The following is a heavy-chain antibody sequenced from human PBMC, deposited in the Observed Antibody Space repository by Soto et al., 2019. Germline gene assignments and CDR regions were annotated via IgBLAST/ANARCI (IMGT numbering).Heavy chain of an antibody. V-gene: IGHV1-69*06. CDR2: IIPIFDKP. D-gene: IGHD3-3*01. Sequence: QVQLVQSAAEVKKPGSSVKVSCKASGGTLSSYAINWVRQAPGQGLEWVGGIIPIFDKPNYAQSFQGRVRLTADKFKHTAYMELRSLRSEDTALYYCARSDDFWSGGMDVWGQGTTVTFSS. CDR1: GGTLSSYA. J-gene: IGHJ6*02. CDR3: ARSDDFWSGGMDV.